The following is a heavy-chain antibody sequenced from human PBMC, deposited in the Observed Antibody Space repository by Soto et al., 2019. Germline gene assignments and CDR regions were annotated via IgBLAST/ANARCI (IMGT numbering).Heavy chain of an antibody. D-gene: IGHD1-26*01. V-gene: IGHV3-23*01. Sequence: AERISCAASGLHFRDYAMTWVRPAPGKGLEWVSAISGSGGSTFYADSVKGRFTISRDNSKNTLYLQMNSLSAGDTAIYYCTTWGSSYVFDCWGQRTLVTVSS. CDR3: TTWGSSYVFDC. J-gene: IGHJ4*02. CDR1: GLHFRDYA. CDR2: ISGSGGST.